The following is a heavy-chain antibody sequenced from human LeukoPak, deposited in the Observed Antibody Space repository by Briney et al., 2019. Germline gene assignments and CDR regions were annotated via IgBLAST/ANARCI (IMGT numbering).Heavy chain of an antibody. V-gene: IGHV4-38-2*02. CDR3: ARGTWIQLWFVFDY. D-gene: IGHD5-18*01. J-gene: IGHJ4*02. CDR2: IYHSGST. CDR1: GYSISSGYY. Sequence: PSETLSLTCTVSGYSISSGYYWGWIRQPPGKGLEWIGSIYHSGSTYYNPSLKSRVTISVDTSKNQFSLKLSSVTAADTAVYYCARGTWIQLWFVFDYWGQGTLVTVSS.